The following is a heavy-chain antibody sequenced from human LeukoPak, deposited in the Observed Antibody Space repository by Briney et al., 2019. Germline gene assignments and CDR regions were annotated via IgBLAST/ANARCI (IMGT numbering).Heavy chain of an antibody. D-gene: IGHD1-26*01. V-gene: IGHV3-48*01. CDR3: ARAVGALDY. Sequence: GGSLRLSCAASGFTFSNYNMNWVRQAPGKGLEWVSYISSSSTTIFYADSVKGRFTISRDNAKSSLYLQMNSLRAEDTAVYYCARAVGALDYWGQGTLVTVSS. J-gene: IGHJ4*02. CDR2: ISSSSTTI. CDR1: GFTFSNYN.